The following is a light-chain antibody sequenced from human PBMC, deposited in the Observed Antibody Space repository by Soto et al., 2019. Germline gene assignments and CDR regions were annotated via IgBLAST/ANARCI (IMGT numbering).Light chain of an antibody. CDR3: QSCDSSLSGSGV. CDR2: RNS. Sequence: QSVLTQPPSVSGAPGQGVTISCTGSSSNIGAGYDVHWYQQLPGTAPKLLIYRNSNRPSGVHDRFSGSKSGTSASLAITGLQAEDEADYYCQSCDSSLSGSGVFGTGTKVTVL. V-gene: IGLV1-40*01. J-gene: IGLJ1*01. CDR1: SSNIGAGYD.